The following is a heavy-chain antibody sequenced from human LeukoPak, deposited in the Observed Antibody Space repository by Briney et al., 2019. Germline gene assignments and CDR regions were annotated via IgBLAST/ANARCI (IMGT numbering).Heavy chain of an antibody. CDR2: IIPIFGTA. Sequence: SVKVSCKASGGTFSSYGISWVRQAPGQGLEWMGGIIPIFGTANYAQKFQGRVTITADKSTSTAYMELSSLRSEDTAVYYCAREGYSYGFDYWGQGTLVTVSS. CDR3: AREGYSYGFDY. CDR1: GGTFSSYG. D-gene: IGHD5-18*01. V-gene: IGHV1-69*06. J-gene: IGHJ4*02.